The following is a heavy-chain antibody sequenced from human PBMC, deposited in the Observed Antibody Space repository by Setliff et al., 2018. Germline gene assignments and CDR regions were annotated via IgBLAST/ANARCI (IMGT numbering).Heavy chain of an antibody. J-gene: IGHJ5*02. V-gene: IGHV3-30*18. CDR2: ISYDGFKI. CDR1: GFTLRNSG. D-gene: IGHD1-1*01. Sequence: GGSLRLSCAASGFTLRNSGMHWVRQAPGRGLECVTFISYDGFKIYYADSVKGRFTISRDSSKNTLYLQMDSLRDDDTAVYYCAKPTQGQLALGAWGQGTLVTVSS. CDR3: AKPTQGQLALGA.